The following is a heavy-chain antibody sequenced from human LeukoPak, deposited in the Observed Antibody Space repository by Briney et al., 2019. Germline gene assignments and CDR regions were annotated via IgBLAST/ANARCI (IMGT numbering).Heavy chain of an antibody. CDR2: INHSGST. J-gene: IGHJ6*03. V-gene: IGHV4-34*01. CDR3: ASIAARAIYYYYYMDV. CDR1: GGSISSYY. D-gene: IGHD6-6*01. Sequence: SETLSLTCTVSGGSISSYYWSWIRQPPGKGLEWIGEINHSGSTNYNPSLKSRVTISVDTSKNQFSLKLSSVTAADTAVYYCASIAARAIYYYYYMDVWGKGTTVTVSS.